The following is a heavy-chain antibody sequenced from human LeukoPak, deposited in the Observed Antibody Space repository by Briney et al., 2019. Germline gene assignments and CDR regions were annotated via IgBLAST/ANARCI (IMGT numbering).Heavy chain of an antibody. CDR3: ARAAMVYAIRGGYYFDY. J-gene: IGHJ4*02. Sequence: SETLSLTCTVSGGSISSGSYYWSWIRQPAGTGLEWLGRINISGSTNYNPSLKSRATISVDTSKNQFSLKLSSVTAADTAVYYCARAAMVYAIRGGYYFDYWGQGTLVTVSS. CDR2: INISGST. D-gene: IGHD2-8*01. V-gene: IGHV4-61*02. CDR1: GGSISSGSYY.